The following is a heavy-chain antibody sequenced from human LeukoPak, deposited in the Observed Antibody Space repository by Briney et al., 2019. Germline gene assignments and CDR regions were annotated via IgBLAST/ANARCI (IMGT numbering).Heavy chain of an antibody. Sequence: ASVKVSCKASGGTFSSYAISWVRQAPGQGLEWMGRIIPIFGIANYAQKFQGRVTITADKSTSTAYMELSSLRSEDTAVYYCARTGIVGMATNGLDYWGQGTLVTVSS. CDR2: IIPIFGIA. CDR1: GGTFSSYA. CDR3: ARTGIVGMATNGLDY. J-gene: IGHJ4*02. V-gene: IGHV1-69*04. D-gene: IGHD5-24*01.